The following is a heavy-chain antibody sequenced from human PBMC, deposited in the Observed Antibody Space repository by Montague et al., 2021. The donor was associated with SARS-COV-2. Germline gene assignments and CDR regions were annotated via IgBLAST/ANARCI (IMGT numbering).Heavy chain of an antibody. Sequence: SETLSLTCAGYGGSFSGYWWTWIRQSPGKGLEWIGGINESGTTKYNPSLKSRVTISVDTSKNQFSLDLTSVTVADTAVYYCARGAPGYWGQGTLVTVSS. V-gene: IGHV4-34*01. J-gene: IGHJ4*02. CDR1: GGSFSGYW. CDR2: INESGTT. CDR3: ARGAPGY.